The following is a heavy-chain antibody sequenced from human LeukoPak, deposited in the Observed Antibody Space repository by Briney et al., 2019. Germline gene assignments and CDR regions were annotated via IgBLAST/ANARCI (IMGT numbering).Heavy chain of an antibody. CDR3: AKRAGVGAAYFDY. Sequence: GGSLRLSCAASGFTSTKYAMNWVRQVPGKGLEWVSVLIGSSGSTDYADSVKGRFTISRDNSKNTLYLQMNSLRAEDTAVYYCAKRAGVGAAYFDYWGQGTLVTVSS. CDR1: GFTSTKYA. V-gene: IGHV3-23*01. D-gene: IGHD2-15*01. CDR2: LIGSSGST. J-gene: IGHJ4*02.